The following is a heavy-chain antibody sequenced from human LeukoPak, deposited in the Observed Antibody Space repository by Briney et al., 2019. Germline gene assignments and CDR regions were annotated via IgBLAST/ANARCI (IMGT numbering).Heavy chain of an antibody. CDR1: GYSENFYG. CDR2: ISAQHGQT. V-gene: IGHV1-18*01. CDR3: ARDLTHYYGSGRGDY. Sequence: ASVKVSCKTSGYSENFYGITWVRQVAGQGLEWMGWISAQHGQTEYAPNSQDRVTMTTDTSTSTAYMELRSLRSDDTAVYYCARDLTHYYGSGRGDYWGQGTLVTVSS. D-gene: IGHD3-10*01. J-gene: IGHJ4*02.